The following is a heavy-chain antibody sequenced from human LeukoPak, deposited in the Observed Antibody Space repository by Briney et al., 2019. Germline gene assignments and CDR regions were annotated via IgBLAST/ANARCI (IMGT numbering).Heavy chain of an antibody. CDR2: ISTSNGDT. CDR1: GYTFSTYG. CDR3: AREGLGELTLDY. J-gene: IGHJ4*02. Sequence: ASVKVSCKASGYTFSTYGIRWVRQAPGQGLEWMGWISTSNGDTKYAQKLQGRVTMTTDPSTSTAYMELRNLRSDDTAVYYCAREGLGELTLDYWGQGTLVTVSS. D-gene: IGHD3-16*01. V-gene: IGHV1-18*01.